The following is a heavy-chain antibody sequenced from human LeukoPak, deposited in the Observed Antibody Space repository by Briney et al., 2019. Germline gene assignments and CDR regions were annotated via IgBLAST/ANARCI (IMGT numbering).Heavy chain of an antibody. CDR3: ARDREPYNWKVPAY. CDR2: MKPNSGNA. J-gene: IGHJ4*02. CDR1: GYTFTNYD. V-gene: IGHV1-8*01. Sequence: ASVKVSCKASGYTFTNYDINWVRQASGQGLEWMGYMKPNSGNAGYAQKFQGRVTMTRDTSISTAYMELSRLRSDDTAVYYCARDREPYNWKVPAYWGQGTLVTVSS. D-gene: IGHD1-20*01.